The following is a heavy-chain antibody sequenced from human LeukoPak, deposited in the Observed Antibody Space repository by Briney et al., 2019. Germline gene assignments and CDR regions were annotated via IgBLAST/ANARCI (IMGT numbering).Heavy chain of an antibody. CDR2: INSDGSST. CDR3: ARGPVVVPAALRY. V-gene: IGHV3-74*01. D-gene: IGHD2-2*01. Sequence: PGGSLRLSCAASGFTFSSYWMHWVRQAPGKGLVWVSRINSDGSSTSYADSVKGRFTISRDNAKNTLYLQMNSLRAEDTAVYYCARGPVVVPAALRYWGQGTLVTVSS. CDR1: GFTFSSYW. J-gene: IGHJ4*02.